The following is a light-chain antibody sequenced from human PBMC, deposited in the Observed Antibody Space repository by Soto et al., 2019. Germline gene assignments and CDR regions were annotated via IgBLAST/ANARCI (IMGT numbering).Light chain of an antibody. CDR1: SSDVGGYKY. J-gene: IGLJ3*02. Sequence: QSALTQPASVSGSPGQSITISCSGTSSDVGGYKYVSWYQQHPGKAPKLMIYEVGNRPSGVSQRFSGSKSGNTASLTIFGLQAEDEADYYCSSYTSSSTLVFGGGTKVT. V-gene: IGLV2-14*01. CDR2: EVG. CDR3: SSYTSSSTLV.